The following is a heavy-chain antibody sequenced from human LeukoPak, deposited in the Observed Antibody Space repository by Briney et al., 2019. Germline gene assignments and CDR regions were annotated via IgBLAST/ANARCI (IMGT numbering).Heavy chain of an antibody. CDR2: LSHDGTTA. CDR3: AREGQRLGVDY. D-gene: IGHD4-11*01. CDR1: GYIFSDHA. J-gene: IGHJ4*02. Sequence: RRSLRLSCAASGYIFSDHAMHWVRQAPGRGLEWLAYLSHDGTTAYYANSVKGRLTISRDNSKNTLFLQLSSLRTEDTAVYYCAREGQRLGVDYWGQGTLVTVSS. V-gene: IGHV3-30*04.